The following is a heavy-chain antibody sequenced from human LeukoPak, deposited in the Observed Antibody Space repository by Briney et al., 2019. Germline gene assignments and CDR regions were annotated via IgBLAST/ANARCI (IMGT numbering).Heavy chain of an antibody. CDR1: GFTFSSYG. Sequence: GGSLRLSCAASGFTFSSYGMHWVRQAPGKGLEWVAFIRYDGSNEYYADSVKGRFTISRDNSKNTLYLQMKSLRTEDTAVYYCARERGYSGYDSREYNYFDYWGQGTLVTVSS. CDR3: ARERGYSGYDSREYNYFDY. V-gene: IGHV3-30*02. J-gene: IGHJ4*02. D-gene: IGHD5-12*01. CDR2: IRYDGSNE.